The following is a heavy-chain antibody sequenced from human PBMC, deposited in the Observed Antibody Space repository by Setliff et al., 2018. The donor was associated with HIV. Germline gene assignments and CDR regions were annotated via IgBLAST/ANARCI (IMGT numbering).Heavy chain of an antibody. CDR2: INAGNGDT. J-gene: IGHJ4*02. V-gene: IGHV1-3*01. D-gene: IGHD2-21*01. CDR3: ARGDFDF. Sequence: ASVKVSCKTSGFTFSNYAIHRVRQAPGQGLEWMGWINAGNGDTRYSPKFQGRVTFTRDSSASTVYMEMSSLRSEDTAMFYCARGDFDFWGQGALVTVSS. CDR1: GFTFSNYA.